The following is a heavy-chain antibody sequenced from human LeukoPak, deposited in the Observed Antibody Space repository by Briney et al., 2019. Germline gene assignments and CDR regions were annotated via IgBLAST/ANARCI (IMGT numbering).Heavy chain of an antibody. CDR2: VRYDGSNK. Sequence: GGSLRLSCAASGFTFSNYWMHWVRQAPGKGLEWVAFVRYDGSNKYYADYVKGRFTISRDNSNNALYLQMNSLRGEDTAIYYCARDFRATVVTAGPDYWGQGTLVTVSS. J-gene: IGHJ4*02. CDR3: ARDFRATVVTAGPDY. D-gene: IGHD4-23*01. CDR1: GFTFSNYW. V-gene: IGHV3-30*02.